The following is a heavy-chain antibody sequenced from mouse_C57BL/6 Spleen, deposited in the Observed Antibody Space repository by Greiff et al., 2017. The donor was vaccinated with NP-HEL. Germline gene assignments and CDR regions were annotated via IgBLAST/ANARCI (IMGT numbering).Heavy chain of an antibody. J-gene: IGHJ1*03. V-gene: IGHV5-16*01. CDR2: INYDGSST. CDR1: GFTFSAYY. Sequence: EVQLVESEGGLVQPGSSMKLSCTASGFTFSAYYMAWVRQVPEKGLEWVANINYDGSSTYYLDSLKSRFIISRDNAKNILYLQMSSLKSEDTATYYCARFYGGYFDVWGTGTTVTVSS. D-gene: IGHD1-1*01. CDR3: ARFYGGYFDV.